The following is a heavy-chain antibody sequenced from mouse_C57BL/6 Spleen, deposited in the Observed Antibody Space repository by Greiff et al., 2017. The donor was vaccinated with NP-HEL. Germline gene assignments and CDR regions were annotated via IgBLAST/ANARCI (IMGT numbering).Heavy chain of an antibody. CDR3: ARTIYDGYLYYFDY. CDR2: ISDGGSYT. CDR1: GFTFSSYA. D-gene: IGHD2-3*01. V-gene: IGHV5-4*03. J-gene: IGHJ2*01. Sequence: EVMLVESGGGLVKPGGSLKLSCAASGFTFSSYAMSWVRQTPEKRLEWVATISDGGSYTYYQDNVKGRFTISRDNAKNNLYLQMSHLKSEDTAMYYCARTIYDGYLYYFDYWGQGTTLTVSS.